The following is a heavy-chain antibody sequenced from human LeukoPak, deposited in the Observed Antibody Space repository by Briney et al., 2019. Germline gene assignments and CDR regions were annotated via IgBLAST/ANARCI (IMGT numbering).Heavy chain of an antibody. Sequence: PSETLSLTCTVSGGSISSYYWSWIRQPAGKGLEWIGRIYTSGSTNYNPSLKSRVTMSVDTSKNQFSLKLSSVTAADTAVYYCARAPSNKYYYDSSGYPDPNWYFDLWGRGTPVTVSS. J-gene: IGHJ2*01. D-gene: IGHD3-22*01. CDR3: ARAPSNKYYYDSSGYPDPNWYFDL. CDR1: GGSISSYY. CDR2: IYTSGST. V-gene: IGHV4-4*07.